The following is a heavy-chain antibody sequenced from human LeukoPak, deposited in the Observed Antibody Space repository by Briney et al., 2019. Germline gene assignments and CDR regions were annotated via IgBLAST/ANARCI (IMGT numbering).Heavy chain of an antibody. Sequence: TSETLSLTCTVSGGSISSSSYYWGWIRQPPGKGLEWIGSIYYSGSTYYNPSLKSRVTISVDTSKNQFSLKLSSVTAAGTAVYYCARHYGWFDPWGQGTLVTVSS. V-gene: IGHV4-39*01. CDR2: IYYSGST. J-gene: IGHJ5*02. CDR3: ARHYGWFDP. D-gene: IGHD3-10*01. CDR1: GGSISSSSYY.